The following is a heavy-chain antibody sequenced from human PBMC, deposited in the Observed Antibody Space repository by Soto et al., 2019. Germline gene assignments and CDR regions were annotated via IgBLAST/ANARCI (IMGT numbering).Heavy chain of an antibody. CDR2: IIPIFGTA. CDR3: AREGGYDRYYFAY. Sequence: VKASSEARRGTFSSYAISWVRQAPGQGLEWMGGIIPIFGTANYAQKFQGRVTITADESTSTAYMELSSLRSEDTAVYYSAREGGYDRYYFAYWGQGTLVPVSS. CDR1: RGTFSSYA. D-gene: IGHD3-16*01. J-gene: IGHJ4*02. V-gene: IGHV1-69*13.